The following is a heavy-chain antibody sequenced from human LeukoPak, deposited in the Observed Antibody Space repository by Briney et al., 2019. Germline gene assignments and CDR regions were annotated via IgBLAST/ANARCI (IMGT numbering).Heavy chain of an antibody. CDR1: GFTLSSYE. J-gene: IGHJ4*02. V-gene: IGHV3-48*03. Sequence: SGGSLRLSCAASGFTLSSYEMNWVRQAPGKGLEWVSYISSSGDTIYYADSVKGRFTISRDNAKNSLYLEMNSLRAEDTAVYYCARVVATGHDPDYWGQGTLVTVSS. D-gene: IGHD6-13*01. CDR3: ARVVATGHDPDY. CDR2: ISSSGDTI.